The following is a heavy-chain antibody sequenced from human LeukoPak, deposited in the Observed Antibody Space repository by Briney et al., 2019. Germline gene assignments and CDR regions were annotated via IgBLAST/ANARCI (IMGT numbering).Heavy chain of an antibody. V-gene: IGHV1-69*04. Sequence: ASVKVSCKASGGTFSSYAISWVRQAPGQGLEWMGRIIPILGIANYAQKFQGRVTITADKSTSTAYMELSSLRSEDTAVYYCARGLLDTAMVLGYWGQGTLVTVSS. CDR1: GGTFSSYA. J-gene: IGHJ4*02. CDR3: ARGLLDTAMVLGY. CDR2: IIPILGIA. D-gene: IGHD5-18*01.